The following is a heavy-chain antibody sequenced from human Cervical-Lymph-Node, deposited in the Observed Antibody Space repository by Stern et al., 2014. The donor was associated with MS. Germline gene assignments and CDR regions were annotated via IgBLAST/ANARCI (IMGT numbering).Heavy chain of an antibody. Sequence: QVTLKESGPALVKPTETLTLTCTFSGFSLSTSGMCVSWIRQPPGKALEWLARIDWDDDKYSSTSLKTRLTISKDTSKNQVFLIMTNMDPVDTATYYCVRIGHFCSGRGAMDVWGQGTTVTVSS. V-gene: IGHV2-70*15. J-gene: IGHJ6*02. D-gene: IGHD3-10*01. CDR1: GFSLSTSGMC. CDR3: VRIGHFCSGRGAMDV. CDR2: IDWDDDK.